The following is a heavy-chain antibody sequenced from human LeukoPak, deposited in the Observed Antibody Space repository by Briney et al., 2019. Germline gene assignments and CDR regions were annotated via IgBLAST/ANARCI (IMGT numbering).Heavy chain of an antibody. J-gene: IGHJ4*02. Sequence: PGGSLRLSCAASGFTVSSNYMSWVRQAPGKGLEWVSVIYSGGSTYYADSVKGRFTISRDNSKNTLYLQMNSLRAEDTAVYYCAKARLGITIFGVVTPLPFDYWGQGTLVTVSS. CDR1: GFTVSSNY. CDR3: AKARLGITIFGVVTPLPFDY. CDR2: IYSGGST. V-gene: IGHV3-53*01. D-gene: IGHD3-3*01.